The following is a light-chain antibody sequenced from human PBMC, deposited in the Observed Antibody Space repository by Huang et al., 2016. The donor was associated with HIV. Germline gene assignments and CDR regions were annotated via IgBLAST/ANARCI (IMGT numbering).Light chain of an antibody. CDR2: AAS. Sequence: DIQMTQSPSSVSASVGDRVTITCRASQGISTCLAWYQQKPGKGPKLLIYAASSFQNGVPSRFSGSGSGPDFSLTISSLQPEDSATYYCQQANSFPLTFGGGTKVEIK. CDR1: QGISTC. V-gene: IGKV1-12*01. CDR3: QQANSFPLT. J-gene: IGKJ4*01.